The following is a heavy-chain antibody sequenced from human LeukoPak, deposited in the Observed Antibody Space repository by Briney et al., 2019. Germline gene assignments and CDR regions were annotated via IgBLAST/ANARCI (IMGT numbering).Heavy chain of an antibody. CDR3: ARDRGSGWYVDY. J-gene: IGHJ4*02. Sequence: ASVKVSCKASGYTFTGYYMHWVRQAPGQGLEWMGRINPNSGGTNYAQKFQGRVTMTRDTSISTAYMEPSRLRSDDTAVYYCARDRGSGWYVDYWGQGTLVTVSS. D-gene: IGHD6-19*01. CDR1: GYTFTGYY. V-gene: IGHV1-2*06. CDR2: INPNSGGT.